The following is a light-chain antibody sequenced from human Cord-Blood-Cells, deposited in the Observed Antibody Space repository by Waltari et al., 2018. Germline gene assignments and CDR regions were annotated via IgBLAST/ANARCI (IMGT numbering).Light chain of an antibody. V-gene: IGKV2-30*01. J-gene: IGKJ5*01. CDR2: KVS. CDR1: QSLVYSDGNTY. Sequence: DVVMTQSPLSLPVTLGQPASISCRSSQSLVYSDGNTYLNWYQQRPGQSPRRLIYKVSNRDSWVPDRFSGSGSGTDFTLKISRVEAEDLGVYYCMQGKHWPPITFGQGTRLEIK. CDR3: MQGKHWPPIT.